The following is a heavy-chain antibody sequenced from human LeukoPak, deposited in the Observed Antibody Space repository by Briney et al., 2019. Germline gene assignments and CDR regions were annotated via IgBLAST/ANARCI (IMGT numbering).Heavy chain of an antibody. CDR2: IRSKVNSYAT. V-gene: IGHV3-73*01. CDR1: GFTFSGSA. J-gene: IGHJ4*02. CDR3: ISVDDGTTFDS. Sequence: GGSLRLSCAASGFTFSGSAMHWVRQASGKGLEWVGRIRSKVNSYATAYAALVTGRFTISRDDSKNTAYLQMNSLKTEDTAVYYCISVDDGTTFDSWGQGTLVTVSS. D-gene: IGHD1-7*01.